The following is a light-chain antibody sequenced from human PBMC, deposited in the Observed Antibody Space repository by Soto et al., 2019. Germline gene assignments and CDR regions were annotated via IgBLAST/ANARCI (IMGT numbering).Light chain of an antibody. J-gene: IGKJ1*01. CDR3: LQDYIYPWT. CDR1: QDIRND. Sequence: AIQMTQSPSSLSASVGDRVTITCRARQDIRNDLGWFQQKPVKARKLLINTASTLQSGVSSRFSGSGSGTDFTLTISSLQPEDFATYYCLQDYIYPWTFGQGTKVDI. CDR2: TAS. V-gene: IGKV1-6*01.